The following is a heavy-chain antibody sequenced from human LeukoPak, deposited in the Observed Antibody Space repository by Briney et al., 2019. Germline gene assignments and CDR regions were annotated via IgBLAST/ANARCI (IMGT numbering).Heavy chain of an antibody. CDR2: ISGSGGTT. V-gene: IGHV3-23*01. Sequence: PGGSLRLSCAASGFTFSSYAMNWVRQAPGKGLEWVSAISGSGGTTYYADSVKGRFTISRDNSKNTLDLQMNSLRAEDTALYYCAKADGATCYNPSDYWGQGTLVTVSS. CDR1: GFTFSSYA. CDR3: AKADGATCYNPSDY. D-gene: IGHD2-15*01. J-gene: IGHJ4*02.